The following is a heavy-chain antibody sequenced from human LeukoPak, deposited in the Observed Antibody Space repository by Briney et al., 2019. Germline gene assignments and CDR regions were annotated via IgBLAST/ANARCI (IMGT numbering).Heavy chain of an antibody. V-gene: IGHV4-31*03. Sequence: SQTLSLTCTVSGGSINGGDYYWSWIRQHPGKGLEWIGYIYYRGSTYYNPSLKSRVTISVDTSKNQFSLKVNSVTAADTAVYYCARGSATSTWNWFDPWGQGTLVTVSS. CDR2: IYYRGST. CDR3: ARGSATSTWNWFDP. CDR1: GGSINGGDYY. J-gene: IGHJ5*02.